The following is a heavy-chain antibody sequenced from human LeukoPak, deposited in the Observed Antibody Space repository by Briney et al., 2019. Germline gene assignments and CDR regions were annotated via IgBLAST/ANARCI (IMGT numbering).Heavy chain of an antibody. CDR2: INWNGGST. CDR1: GFTFSSYS. CDR3: ARADDSSSGYFDY. Sequence: GGSLRLSCAASGFTFSSYSMNWVRQAPGKGLEWVSGINWNGGSTGYADSVKGRFTISRDNAKNSLYLQMDSLRAEDTAVYYCARADDSSSGYFDYWGQGTLVTVSS. J-gene: IGHJ4*02. D-gene: IGHD6-6*01. V-gene: IGHV3-20*04.